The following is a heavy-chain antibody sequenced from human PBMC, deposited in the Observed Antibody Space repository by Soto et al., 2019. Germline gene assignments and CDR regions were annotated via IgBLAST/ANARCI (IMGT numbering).Heavy chain of an antibody. V-gene: IGHV4-34*01. CDR2: ISPSGTT. J-gene: IGHJ4*02. D-gene: IGHD6-6*01. Sequence: QVQLHQWGAGLLKPSETLSLACSLYSGSLSGYYWSWIRQPPGKGLEWIGEISPSGTTNYSPSLKSRVSISVDTSKNQFSLNLTSLTAADTAVYYCARAPKVSGSAQTRPDFWCQGSLVTVSS. CDR3: ARAPKVSGSAQTRPDF. CDR1: SGSLSGYY.